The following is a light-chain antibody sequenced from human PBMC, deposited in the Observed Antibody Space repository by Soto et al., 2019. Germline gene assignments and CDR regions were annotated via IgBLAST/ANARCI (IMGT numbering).Light chain of an antibody. Sequence: QSALTQPPSASGFPGQSVTISCTGTSSDVGYYDYVSWYQQHPGKAPKLVIYEVTKRPSGVPDRVSASKSGTSASLAISGLRSEDEAVYYCAAWGDSLVFGGGTKLTVL. CDR3: AAWGDSLV. CDR1: SSDVGYYDY. J-gene: IGLJ2*01. V-gene: IGLV2-8*01. CDR2: EVT.